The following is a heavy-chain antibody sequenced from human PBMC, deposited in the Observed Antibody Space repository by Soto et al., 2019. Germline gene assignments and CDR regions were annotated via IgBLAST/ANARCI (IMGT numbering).Heavy chain of an antibody. CDR3: AARHFWSGPWTHTRLDY. J-gene: IGHJ4*02. CDR1: AXSVNISQR. Sequence: GTLTLPCAVSAXSVNISQRWNWVLQPPGKGLEWIGQISHSGSTNYNPSLTSRVTISVDKSKNHFYLKLTSVTYADTAVYYCAARHFWSGPWTHTRLDYWGQGTMVTVSS. D-gene: IGHD3-3*02. CDR2: ISHSGST. V-gene: IGHV4-4*02.